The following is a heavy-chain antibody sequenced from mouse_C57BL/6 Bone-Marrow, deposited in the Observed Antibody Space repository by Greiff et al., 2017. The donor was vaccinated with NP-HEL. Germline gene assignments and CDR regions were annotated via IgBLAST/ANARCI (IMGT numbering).Heavy chain of an antibody. D-gene: IGHD1-1*01. CDR2: IYPRSGNT. CDR3: ARRRLYAMDY. V-gene: IGHV1-81*01. Sequence: VQLQESGAELARPGASVKLSCKASGYTFTSYGISWVKQRTRQGLEWIGEIYPRSGNTYYNEKFKGKATLTADKSSSTAYMELRSLTSEDSAVYFCARRRLYAMDYWGQGTSVTVSS. J-gene: IGHJ4*01. CDR1: GYTFTSYG.